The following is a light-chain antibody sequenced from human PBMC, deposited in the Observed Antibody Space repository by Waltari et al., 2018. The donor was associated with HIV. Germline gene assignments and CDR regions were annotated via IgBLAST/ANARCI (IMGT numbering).Light chain of an antibody. V-gene: IGLV3-21*02. CDR2: DDS. Sequence: SYVLTQPPSVSVAPGQTARITCGGNNIGTKNMHWYQQRQGQAPVRVVSDDSYRPSVTPERVSGSNAANTATLSSSRVGAGDEADYYGKVWDYNSDRWVFGGGTKLTVL. J-gene: IGLJ3*02. CDR3: KVWDYNSDRWV. CDR1: NIGTKN.